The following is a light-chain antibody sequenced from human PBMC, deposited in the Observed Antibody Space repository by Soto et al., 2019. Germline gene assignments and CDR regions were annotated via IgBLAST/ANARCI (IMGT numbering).Light chain of an antibody. J-gene: IGKJ1*01. CDR2: GAS. CDR1: QSVSNNY. CDR3: QQYGSSGT. V-gene: IGKV3-20*01. Sequence: EIVVTQSPGTLSLSPGERATLSCRASQSVSNNYLAWYQQKPGQAPRLLIYGASNRTTGIPDRFSGSGSGTDLTLTISRLEPEDFAVYYCQQYGSSGTFGQGTKVDIK.